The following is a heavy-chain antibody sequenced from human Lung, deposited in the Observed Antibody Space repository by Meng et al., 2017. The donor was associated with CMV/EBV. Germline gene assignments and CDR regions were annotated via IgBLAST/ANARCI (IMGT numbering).Heavy chain of an antibody. D-gene: IGHD3-3*01. CDR1: GFTFSSYW. V-gene: IGHV3-7*01. CDR3: ARDRFEDYDFWSGYSLTDYYGMAV. J-gene: IGHJ6*01. CDR2: IKQDGSEK. Sequence: GSPLRLPCAAPGFTFSSYWLSWVRQAPGKGLEWVANIKQDGSEKYYVDSVKGRFTISRDNAENSLYLQMNSLRAEDTAVYYCARDRFEDYDFWSGYSLTDYYGMAVWGPGSTV.